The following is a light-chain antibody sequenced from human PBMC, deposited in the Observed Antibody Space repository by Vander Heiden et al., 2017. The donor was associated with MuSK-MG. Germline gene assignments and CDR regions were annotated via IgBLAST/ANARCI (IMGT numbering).Light chain of an antibody. Sequence: SYALTPPPSVSVSPGQTATIPCYGVKGGGKFLCWVQQRPAQPPVMVIFKDDKRPSGISERFSGTNSGNTATLTISGTQALDEEDYYCQAWDNDIVIFGGGTKLTVL. CDR3: QAWDNDIVI. CDR1: KGGGKF. J-gene: IGLJ2*01. V-gene: IGLV3-1*01. CDR2: KDD.